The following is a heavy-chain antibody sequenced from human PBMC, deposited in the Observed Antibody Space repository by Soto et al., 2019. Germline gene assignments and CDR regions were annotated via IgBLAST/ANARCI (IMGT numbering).Heavy chain of an antibody. V-gene: IGHV4-31*03. J-gene: IGHJ6*02. CDR1: GGSISSGGYY. D-gene: IGHD3-10*01. CDR2: IYYSGST. CDR3: ARAYGSGYMDV. Sequence: QVQLQESGPGLVKPSQTLSLTCTVSGGSISSGGYYWSWIRHHPGKGLEWIGYIYYSGSTYYNPSLKSRVTISVDTSKNQLSLKLSSVTAADTAVYYCARAYGSGYMDVWGQGTTVTVSS.